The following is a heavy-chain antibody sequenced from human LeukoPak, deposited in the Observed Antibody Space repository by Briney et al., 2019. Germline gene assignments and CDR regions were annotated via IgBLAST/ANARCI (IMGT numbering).Heavy chain of an antibody. CDR2: INHSGST. CDR3: ASSHYYGSGSYSNWFDP. D-gene: IGHD3-10*01. Sequence: PSETLSLTCAVYGGSLSGYYWSWIRQPPGKGLEWIGEINHSGSTNYNPSLKSRVTTSADTSKNQFSLKLSSVTAADTAVYYCASSHYYGSGSYSNWFDPWGQGTLVTVSS. V-gene: IGHV4-34*01. J-gene: IGHJ5*02. CDR1: GGSLSGYY.